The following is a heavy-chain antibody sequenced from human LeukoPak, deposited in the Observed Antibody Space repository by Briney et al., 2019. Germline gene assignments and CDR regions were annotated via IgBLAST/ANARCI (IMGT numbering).Heavy chain of an antibody. CDR3: AKDRGSSGYYSVDAFDI. CDR1: GFTFSNYA. J-gene: IGHJ3*02. Sequence: GGSLRLSCAASGFTFSNYAMSWVRQAPGKGLEWVSAISGSGGSTYYADSVKGRFTISRDNSKNTLYLQMNSLRAEDTAVYYCAKDRGSSGYYSVDAFDIWGQGTMVTVSS. D-gene: IGHD3-22*01. CDR2: ISGSGGST. V-gene: IGHV3-23*01.